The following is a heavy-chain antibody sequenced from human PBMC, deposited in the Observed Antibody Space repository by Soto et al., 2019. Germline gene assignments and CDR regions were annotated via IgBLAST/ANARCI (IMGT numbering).Heavy chain of an antibody. CDR2: MFASGSS. V-gene: IGHV4-4*02. CDR1: GDSISSTNW. Sequence: QVQLQESGPGLVKPSETLSLTCAVSGDSISSTNWRSWYRQTPGKGLELIGEMFASGSSNYNPSLNGRVTISLDTSKNHFSLKLTSLTAADTAIYYSAREGFDHRPDYWGQGIPVTVSS. J-gene: IGHJ4*02. CDR3: AREGFDHRPDY.